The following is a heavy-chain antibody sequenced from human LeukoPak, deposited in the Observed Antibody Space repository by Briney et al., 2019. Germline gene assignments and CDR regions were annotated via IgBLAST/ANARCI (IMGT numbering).Heavy chain of an antibody. V-gene: IGHV1-69*05. D-gene: IGHD6-19*01. Sequence: GASVKVSCKASGGTFSSYAISWVRQAPGQGLEWMGRIIPIFGTANYAQKFQGRVTITTDESTSTAYMELSSLRSEDTAVYYCARENIAVAGTNFDYWGQGTLVTVSS. CDR3: ARENIAVAGTNFDY. CDR2: IIPIFGTA. CDR1: GGTFSSYA. J-gene: IGHJ4*02.